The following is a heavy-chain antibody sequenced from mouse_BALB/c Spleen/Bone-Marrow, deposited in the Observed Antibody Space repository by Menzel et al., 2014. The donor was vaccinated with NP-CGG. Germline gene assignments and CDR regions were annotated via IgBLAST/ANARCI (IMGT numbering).Heavy chain of an antibody. Sequence: VQVVESGPGLVAPSQSLSITCTVSGFSLTSYGVHWVRQPPGKGLEWLGAIWAGGSTNYNAALMSRLSITKDNSKSQVFLEMDSLQPDDTAMYYCARVFTTATWGFAYWGQGTLVTVSA. V-gene: IGHV2-9*02. CDR2: IWAGGST. J-gene: IGHJ3*01. CDR3: ARVFTTATWGFAY. D-gene: IGHD1-2*01. CDR1: GFSLTSYG.